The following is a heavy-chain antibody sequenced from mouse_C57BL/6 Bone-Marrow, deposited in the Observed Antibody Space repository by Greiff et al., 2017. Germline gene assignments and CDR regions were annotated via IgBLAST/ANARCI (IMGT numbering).Heavy chain of an antibody. D-gene: IGHD1-1*01. J-gene: IGHJ1*03. CDR1: GYTFTSYD. Sequence: QVQLQQSGPELVKPGASVKLSCKASGYTFTSYDINWVKQRPGKGLEWIGWIYPRDGSTKYNEKFKGKATLTVDTSSSTAYMELHSLTSEDSAVYFCARAGYYGRGYFDVWGTGTTVTVSS. V-gene: IGHV1-85*01. CDR3: ARAGYYGRGYFDV. CDR2: IYPRDGST.